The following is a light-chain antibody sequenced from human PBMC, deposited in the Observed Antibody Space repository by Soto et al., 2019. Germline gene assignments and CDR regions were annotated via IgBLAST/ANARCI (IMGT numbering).Light chain of an antibody. CDR3: MQPLQTLIT. V-gene: IGKV2-28*01. J-gene: IGKJ5*01. CDR2: LGS. Sequence: EIVLTQSPLSLSVSPGEPASISCRSSQSLTHSSGYNYLDWYLLKSGQPPHLVIYLGSNRGSGVPDRFSGSGSGTHFTLTISRVETEDAGVYFCMQPLQTLITFGQGTRLEIQ. CDR1: QSLTHSSGYNY.